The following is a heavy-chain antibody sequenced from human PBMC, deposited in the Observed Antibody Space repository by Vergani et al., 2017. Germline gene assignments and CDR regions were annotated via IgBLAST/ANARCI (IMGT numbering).Heavy chain of an antibody. CDR1: GGSISSSSYY. D-gene: IGHD6-19*01. CDR3: ARQLKQYSSGLLYNWFDP. J-gene: IGHJ5*02. V-gene: IGHV4-39*01. Sequence: QLQLQESGPGLVKPSETLSLTCTVSGGSISSSSYYWGWIRQPPGKGLEWIGSIYYSGSTYYNPSLKSRVTISVDTSKNRFSLKLSSVTAADTAVYYCARQLKQYSSGLLYNWFDPWGQGTLVTVSS. CDR2: IYYSGST.